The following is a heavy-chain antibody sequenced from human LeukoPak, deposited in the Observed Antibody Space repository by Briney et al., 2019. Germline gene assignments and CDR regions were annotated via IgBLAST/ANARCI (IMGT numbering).Heavy chain of an antibody. J-gene: IGHJ4*02. D-gene: IGHD6-6*01. CDR1: GFTFSRDE. Sequence: GQSLRPSCAASGFTFSRDEMIWVRRAPGKVLEWVAYIITSGSTIYYADSVKGRFTISRDNAKNSLDLQMSSLRAEYTAVYYCARVRAARYFDYWGQGTLVSVSS. CDR2: IITSGSTI. CDR3: ARVRAARYFDY. V-gene: IGHV3-48*03.